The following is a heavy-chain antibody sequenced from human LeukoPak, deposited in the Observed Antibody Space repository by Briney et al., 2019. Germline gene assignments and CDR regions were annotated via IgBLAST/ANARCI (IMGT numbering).Heavy chain of an antibody. CDR2: INHSGST. CDR3: ASCSGGSCYNFDY. CDR1: GGSFSGYY. J-gene: IGHJ4*02. Sequence: SETLSLTYAVYGGSFSGYYWSWIRQPPGKGLEWIGEINHSGSTNYNPSLKSRVTISVDTSKNQFSLKLSSVTAADTAVYYCASCSGGSCYNFDYWGQGTLVTVSS. D-gene: IGHD2-15*01. V-gene: IGHV4-34*01.